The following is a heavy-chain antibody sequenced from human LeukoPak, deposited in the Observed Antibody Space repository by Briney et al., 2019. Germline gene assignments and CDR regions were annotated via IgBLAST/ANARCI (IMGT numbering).Heavy chain of an antibody. V-gene: IGHV4-59*01. CDR1: GGSISSYY. D-gene: IGHD3-10*01. J-gene: IGHJ4*02. CDR3: ARAVGLAALDY. CDR2: IYYSGST. Sequence: SETLSLTCTVSGGSISSYYWSWIRQPPGKGLEWIGYIYYSGSTNYNPSLKSRVTISVDTSKNQFSLKLNSVTAADTAVYYCARAVGLAALDYWGQGTLVTVSS.